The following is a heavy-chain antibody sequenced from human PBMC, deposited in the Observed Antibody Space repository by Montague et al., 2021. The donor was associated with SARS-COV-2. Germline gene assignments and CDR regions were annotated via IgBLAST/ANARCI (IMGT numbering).Heavy chain of an antibody. CDR3: ARGGRGRYYEYGMDV. CDR1: GGSISSYY. J-gene: IGHJ6*02. CDR2: IYYSGST. D-gene: IGHD3-3*01. Sequence: SETLSLTCTVSGGSISSYYWSWIRQPPGKGLEWIGDIYYSGSTNYNPSLKSRVTISVDTSKKQFSLKLSSVTAADTAVYYCARGGRGRYYEYGMDVWGQGTTVTVSS. V-gene: IGHV4-59*01.